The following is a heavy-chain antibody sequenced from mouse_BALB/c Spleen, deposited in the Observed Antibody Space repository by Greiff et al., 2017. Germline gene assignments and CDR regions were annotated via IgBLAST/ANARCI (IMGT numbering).Heavy chain of an antibody. CDR2: ISSGGSYT. Sequence: EVQRVESGGGLVKPGGSLKLSCAASGFTFSSYAMSWVRQSPEKRLEWVAEISSGGSYTYYPDTVTGRFTISRDNAKNTLYLEMSSLRSEDTAMYYCARNRVMDYWGQGTSVTVSS. CDR1: GFTFSSYA. J-gene: IGHJ4*01. V-gene: IGHV5-9-4*01. D-gene: IGHD2-14*01. CDR3: ARNRVMDY.